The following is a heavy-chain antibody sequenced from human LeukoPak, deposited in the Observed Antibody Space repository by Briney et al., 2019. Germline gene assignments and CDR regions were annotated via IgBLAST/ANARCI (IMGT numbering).Heavy chain of an antibody. D-gene: IGHD3-16*01. J-gene: IGHJ6*02. Sequence: SEAVSLTCDVYAWTFSDYYWSWIRQPPGKGLEWVGEVNHSGNTNYNPSLKSRVTISVDTSKNQFSLKLSSVTAADTAVYYCARGRINNYDYYGMDVWGQGTTVTVSS. V-gene: IGHV4-34*01. CDR3: ARGRINNYDYYGMDV. CDR1: AWTFSDYY. CDR2: VNHSGNT.